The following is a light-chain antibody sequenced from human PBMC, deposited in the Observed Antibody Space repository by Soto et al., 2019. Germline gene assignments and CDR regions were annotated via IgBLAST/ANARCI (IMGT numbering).Light chain of an antibody. J-gene: IGKJ1*01. V-gene: IGKV1-39*01. CDR1: QNISQF. Sequence: DIQMTQSPSSLSASVGDRVTITCRTSQNISQFLNLYQVKSGKAPHLLIFGASNLYSGVPPRFSGSGSGTDFSLSISSLQAEDFATYYCQQSFTTPRTFGQGTKVDI. CDR3: QQSFTTPRT. CDR2: GAS.